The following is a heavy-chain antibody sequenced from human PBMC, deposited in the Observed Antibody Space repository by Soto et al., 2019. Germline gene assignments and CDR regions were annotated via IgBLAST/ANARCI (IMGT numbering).Heavy chain of an antibody. CDR2: IAPGRDAT. D-gene: IGHD2-2*01. V-gene: IGHV1-3*01. Sequence: ASVKVSCKASGYTFTSFTIHWARQAPGQGLEWVGWIAPGRDATNYAQKFKGRVTITRDASASTAYMELNSLRPEDTAVYYCARQGGDCSSTSCYGRVPPPNWFDPWGQGTLVTVSS. CDR3: ARQGGDCSSTSCYGRVPPPNWFDP. CDR1: GYTFTSFT. J-gene: IGHJ5*02.